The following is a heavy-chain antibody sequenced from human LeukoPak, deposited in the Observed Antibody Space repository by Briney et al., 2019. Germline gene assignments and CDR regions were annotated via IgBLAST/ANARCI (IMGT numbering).Heavy chain of an antibody. CDR2: FDPEDGET. J-gene: IGHJ3*02. CDR3: ATVLPSYSSGLDAFDI. V-gene: IGHV1-24*01. CDR1: GYTLTELS. Sequence: ASVKVSCKVSGYTLTELSMHWVRQAPGKGLEWMGGFDPEDGETIYAQKFQGRVTMTEDTSTDTAYMELSSLRSEDTAVYYCATVLPSYSSGLDAFDIWGQGTMVTVSS. D-gene: IGHD6-19*01.